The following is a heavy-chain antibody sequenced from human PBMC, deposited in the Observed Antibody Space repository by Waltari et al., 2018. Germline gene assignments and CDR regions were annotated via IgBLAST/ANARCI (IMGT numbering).Heavy chain of an antibody. CDR3: ARLSNKLTYTDF. CDR2: LYYGGST. V-gene: IGHV4-39*01. CDR1: GDSINSDYY. Sequence: QLQLQESGPGLVKPSEALSLTCTVSGDSINSDYYWGWIRQPPGKGLEWIGSLYYGGSTYYNPSLKRRVTIAIDASKTRLPLKLVSVTATDTAVYYCARLSNKLTYTDFWGQGTLVTVSS. J-gene: IGHJ4*02. D-gene: IGHD4-4*01.